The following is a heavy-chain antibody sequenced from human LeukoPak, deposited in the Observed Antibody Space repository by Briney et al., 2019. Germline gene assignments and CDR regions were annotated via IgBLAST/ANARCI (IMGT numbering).Heavy chain of an antibody. D-gene: IGHD5-18*01. CDR1: GFTFSDYY. J-gene: IGHJ4*02. CDR3: ARGGKIQLKLPSFDY. CDR2: ISSSGSTI. Sequence: GGSLRLSCAASGFTFSDYYMSWIRQAPGKGLEWVSYISSSGSTIYYADSVKGRFTISRDNAKNSLYLQMNGLRAEDTAVYYCARGGKIQLKLPSFDYWGQGTLVTVSS. V-gene: IGHV3-11*01.